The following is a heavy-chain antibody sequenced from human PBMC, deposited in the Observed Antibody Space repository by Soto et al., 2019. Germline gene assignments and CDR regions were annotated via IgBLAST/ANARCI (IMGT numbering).Heavy chain of an antibody. V-gene: IGHV4-39*01. J-gene: IGHJ4*02. CDR3: ARQIRTRFDY. Sequence: PSETLSLTCTVSGGSISSSSYYWGWIRQSPGKGLEWIGSIYYSGRTYYNPSLKSRVTIFVDTSKNQFSLKLSSVTAADTAVYYCARQIRTRFDYWGQGTLVTVSS. CDR1: GGSISSSSYY. CDR2: IYYSGRT.